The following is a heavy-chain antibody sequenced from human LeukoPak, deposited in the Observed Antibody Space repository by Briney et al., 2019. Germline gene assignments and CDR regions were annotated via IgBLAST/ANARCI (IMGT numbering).Heavy chain of an antibody. CDR1: GFTFSSYW. J-gene: IGHJ4*02. Sequence: PGRSLRLSCAASGFTFSSYWMSWVRQAPEKGLEWVANIKQDGSEKYYVDSVKGRFTISRDNAKNSLYLQMNSLRSDDTAVYYCALDYDSSGYRPFDYWGQGTLVTVSS. CDR3: ALDYDSSGYRPFDY. D-gene: IGHD3-22*01. V-gene: IGHV3-7*03. CDR2: IKQDGSEK.